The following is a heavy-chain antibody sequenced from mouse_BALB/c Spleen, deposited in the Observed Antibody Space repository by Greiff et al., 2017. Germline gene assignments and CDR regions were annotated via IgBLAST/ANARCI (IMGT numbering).Heavy chain of an antibody. CDR2: ISDGGSYT. Sequence: DVMLVESGGGLVKPGGSLKLSCAASGFTFSDYYMYWVRQTPEKRLEWVATISDGGSYTYYPDSVKGRFTISRDNAKNNLYLQMSSLKSEDTAMYYCARDDHQQTFAYWGQGTLVTVSA. J-gene: IGHJ3*01. V-gene: IGHV5-4*02. CDR1: GFTFSDYY. CDR3: ARDDHQQTFAY.